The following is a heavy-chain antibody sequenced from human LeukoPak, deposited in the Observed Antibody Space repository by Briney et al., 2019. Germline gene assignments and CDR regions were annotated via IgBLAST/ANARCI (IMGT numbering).Heavy chain of an antibody. Sequence: PGGSLRLSCVVSGFTVSTNYMSWVRQAPGKGLEWVSVFYSGGNTYYADSVKGRFTISRDTSKNTLYLQMDSLRAEDTAVYYCARGGGAYCGDDCRRTIDHWGQGTLVTVSS. CDR2: FYSGGNT. V-gene: IGHV3-53*01. CDR1: GFTVSTNY. J-gene: IGHJ4*02. CDR3: ARGGGAYCGDDCRRTIDH. D-gene: IGHD2-21*02.